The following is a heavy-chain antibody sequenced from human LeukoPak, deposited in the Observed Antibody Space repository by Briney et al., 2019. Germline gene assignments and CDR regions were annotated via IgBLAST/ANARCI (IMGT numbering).Heavy chain of an antibody. J-gene: IGHJ4*02. Sequence: ASVKVSCKASGYTFTGYYMHWVRQAPGQGLEWMGWINPNSGGTNYAQKFQGRVTMTRDTSITTAYMELTSLRSDDTAVYYCARDLFYSVSGTYYNVGRVFNYWGQGTLVTVSS. CDR3: ARDLFYSVSGTYYNVGRVFNY. CDR2: INPNSGGT. CDR1: GYTFTGYY. D-gene: IGHD3-10*01. V-gene: IGHV1-2*02.